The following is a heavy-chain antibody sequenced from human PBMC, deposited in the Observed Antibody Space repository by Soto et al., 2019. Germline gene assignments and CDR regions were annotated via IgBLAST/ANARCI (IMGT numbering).Heavy chain of an antibody. CDR2: IKQDGSEK. CDR3: ARQKLRFLEWLFTHVGMDV. V-gene: IGHV3-7*03. CDR1: GLTFSSYW. Sequence: EVQLVESGGGLVQPGGSLRLSCAASGLTFSSYWMSWVRQAPGKGLEWVANIKQDGSEKYYVDSVKGRFTISRDNAKNSLYLQMNSLRAEDTAVYYCARQKLRFLEWLFTHVGMDVWGQGTTVTVSS. D-gene: IGHD3-3*01. J-gene: IGHJ6*02.